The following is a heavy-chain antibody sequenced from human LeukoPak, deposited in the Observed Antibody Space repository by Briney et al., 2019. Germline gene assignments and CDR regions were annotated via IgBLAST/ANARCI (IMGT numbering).Heavy chain of an antibody. CDR1: GFTFSSYG. CDR3: AKDLGYNYGFDY. CDR2: IWYDGSNK. D-gene: IGHD5-18*01. V-gene: IGHV3-33*06. Sequence: PGGSLRLSCAASGFTFSSYGMHWVRQAPGKGLEWVAVIWYDGSNKYYADSVKGRFTISRDNSKNTLYLQMNSLRAEDTAVYYCAKDLGYNYGFDYWGQGTLVTVSS. J-gene: IGHJ4*02.